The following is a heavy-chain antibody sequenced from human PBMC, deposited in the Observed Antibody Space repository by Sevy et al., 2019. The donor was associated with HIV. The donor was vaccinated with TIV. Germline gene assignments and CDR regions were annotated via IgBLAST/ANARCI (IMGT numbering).Heavy chain of an antibody. V-gene: IGHV3-30-3*02. D-gene: IGHD2-21*02. J-gene: IGHJ4*02. CDR2: ISYDGSNK. CDR3: AKCGGDGYSRGYLDY. CDR1: GFTFSSYS. Sequence: GGSLRLSCAVSGFTFSSYSMHWVRQAPGKGLEWVTVISYDGSNKYYADSVKDRFTISRDNLKNTLYLQMNSLRAEDTAVYYCAKCGGDGYSRGYLDYWGQGTLVTVSS.